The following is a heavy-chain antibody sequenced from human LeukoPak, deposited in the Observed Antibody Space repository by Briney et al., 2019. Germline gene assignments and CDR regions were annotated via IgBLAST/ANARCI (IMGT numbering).Heavy chain of an antibody. V-gene: IGHV1-69*05. CDR2: IIPIFGTA. CDR3: ARENQLTIFARRGSFDY. D-gene: IGHD3-3*01. CDR1: GYTFTSYG. Sequence: GASVKVSCKASGYTFTSYGISWVRQAPGQGLEWMGRIIPIFGTANYAQKFQGRVTITTDESTSTAYMELSSLRSEDTAVYYCARENQLTIFARRGSFDYWGQGTLVTVSS. J-gene: IGHJ4*02.